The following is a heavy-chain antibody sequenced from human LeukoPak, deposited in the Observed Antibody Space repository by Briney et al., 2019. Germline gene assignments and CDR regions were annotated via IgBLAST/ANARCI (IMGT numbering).Heavy chain of an antibody. CDR3: AKDGYKAAGYXXL. D-gene: IGHD6-13*01. CDR2: ISGNGDNT. V-gene: IGHV3-43*02. CDR1: GFTFSNYA. Sequence: PGESLRLSCAASGFTFSNYAMHWVRQVPGKGLEWLSLISGNGDNTDYAESVKGRFTVSRDNSRNSLYLQMSGLRVEDTALFYCAKDGYKAAGYXXLWGXGTXV. J-gene: IGHJ2*01.